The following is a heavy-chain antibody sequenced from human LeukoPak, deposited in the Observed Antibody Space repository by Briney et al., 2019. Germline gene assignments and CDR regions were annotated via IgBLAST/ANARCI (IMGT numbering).Heavy chain of an antibody. J-gene: IGHJ6*02. CDR2: IRSKAYRGTT. V-gene: IGHV3-49*04. Sequence: GGSLRLSCTGSGFTFGDHAMSWVHQAPGKGLEWVGFIRSKAYRGTTEYAASVKGRFTISRDDSASIAYLQMNSLRIEDTAVYYCARGPIQLWIHNAMDVWGQGTTVTVSS. D-gene: IGHD5-18*01. CDR1: GFTFGDHA. CDR3: ARGPIQLWIHNAMDV.